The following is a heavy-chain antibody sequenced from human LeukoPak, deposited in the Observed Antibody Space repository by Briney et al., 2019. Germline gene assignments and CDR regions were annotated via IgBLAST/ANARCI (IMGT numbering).Heavy chain of an antibody. Sequence: GASVKVSCKASGYIFTGYYMHWVRQAPGQGLEWMGWINPNSGGTNYAQKFQGRVTMTRDTSISTAYMELSRLRSEDTAVYYCATDLGPYVWGSYRSYDYWGQGTLVTVSS. J-gene: IGHJ4*02. CDR3: ATDLGPYVWGSYRSYDY. V-gene: IGHV1-2*02. CDR1: GYIFTGYY. CDR2: INPNSGGT. D-gene: IGHD3-16*02.